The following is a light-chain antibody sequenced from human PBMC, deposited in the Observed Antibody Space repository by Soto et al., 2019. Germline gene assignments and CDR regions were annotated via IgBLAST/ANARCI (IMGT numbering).Light chain of an antibody. J-gene: IGKJ2*01. CDR3: QQCGDWPPET. V-gene: IGKV3-15*01. CDR1: QSVSRN. Sequence: EVVLTQSPATLSVSPGDRATLSCRASQSVSRNLAWYQQKPGQAPRLLIYGASTRATGVPARFSGSGSATEFTLSISSLQSEDVAVYYCQQCGDWPPETFGQGTKLEI. CDR2: GAS.